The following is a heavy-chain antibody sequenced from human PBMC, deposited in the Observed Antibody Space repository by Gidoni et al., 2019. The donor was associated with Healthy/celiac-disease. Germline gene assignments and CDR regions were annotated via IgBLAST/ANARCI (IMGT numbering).Heavy chain of an antibody. V-gene: IGHV3-30*18. J-gene: IGHJ4*02. CDR2: ISYDGSNK. CDR3: AKEAYGGNCFDY. CDR1: GFTFSSYG. D-gene: IGHD2-15*01. Sequence: QVQLVESGGGVVQPGRSLRLSCAASGFTFSSYGMHWVRQAPGKGLEWVAVISYDGSNKYYADSVKGRFTISRDNSKNTLYLQMNSRRAEDTAVYYCAKEAYGGNCFDYWGQGTLVTVSS.